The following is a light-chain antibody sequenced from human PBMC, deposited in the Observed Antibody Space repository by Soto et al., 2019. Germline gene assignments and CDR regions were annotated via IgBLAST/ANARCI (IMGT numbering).Light chain of an antibody. J-gene: IGKJ3*01. CDR2: GAS. CDR3: QQYDNWPRT. Sequence: EIVMTQSPATLSVSPGERATLSCRASQSIGSNLAWYQQIPGQAPRLLIYGASTRATGIPARFSGSGSGTEFTLTISSLHSEDFAVYYCQQYDNWPRTFGPGTKVNIK. CDR1: QSIGSN. V-gene: IGKV3-15*01.